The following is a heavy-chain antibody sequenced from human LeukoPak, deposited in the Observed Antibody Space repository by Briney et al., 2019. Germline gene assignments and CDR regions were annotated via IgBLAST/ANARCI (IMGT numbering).Heavy chain of an antibody. V-gene: IGHV1-69*06. J-gene: IGHJ4*02. CDR1: GGTFSSYA. Sequence: SAMGPSKAAGGTFSSYAFSWVRQAPARGLEWMGGIIPIFGTANYARKLEGRVRITADRPTGTADMERGSLRSEDTAVYYCARVQITMVRGVIITFRFGLDYWGQGTLVTVSS. CDR2: IIPIFGTA. D-gene: IGHD3-10*01. CDR3: ARVQITMVRGVIITFRFGLDY.